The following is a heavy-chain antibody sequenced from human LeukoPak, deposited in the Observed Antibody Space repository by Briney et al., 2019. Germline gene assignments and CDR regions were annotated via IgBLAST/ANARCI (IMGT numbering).Heavy chain of an antibody. V-gene: IGHV1-69*13. J-gene: IGHJ6*04. CDR1: GGTFSSYA. Sequence: SVKASCKASGGTFSSYAISWVRQAPGQGLEWMGGIIPIFGTANYAQKFQGRVTITADESTSTAYMELSSLRSEDTAVYYCARERGSYGYYYYGMDVWGKGTTVTVSS. D-gene: IGHD5-18*01. CDR3: ARERGSYGYYYYGMDV. CDR2: IIPIFGTA.